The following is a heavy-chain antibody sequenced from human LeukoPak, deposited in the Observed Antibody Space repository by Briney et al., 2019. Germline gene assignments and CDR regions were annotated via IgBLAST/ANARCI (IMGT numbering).Heavy chain of an antibody. J-gene: IGHJ3*02. CDR1: GGSISSYY. D-gene: IGHD2/OR15-2a*01. Sequence: SETLSLTCTVSGGSISSYYWSWIRQPPGKGLEWIGYIYYSGSTSYNPSLKSRVTFSLDTSKNQFSLKLTSMTPADMAVYYCARPTTTLDAFDIWGQGTMVTVSS. CDR3: ARPTTTLDAFDI. CDR2: IYYSGST. V-gene: IGHV4-59*01.